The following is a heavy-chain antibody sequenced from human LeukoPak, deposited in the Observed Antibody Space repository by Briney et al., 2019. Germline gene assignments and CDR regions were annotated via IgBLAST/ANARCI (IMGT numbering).Heavy chain of an antibody. CDR2: INPNSGGT. Sequence: ASVKVSCKASGYTFTGCYMHWVRQAPGQGLEWMGWINPNSGGTNYAQKFQGRVTMTRDTSISTAYMELSRLRSDDTAVYYCARDSYYYDSSGWFDPWGQGTLVTVSS. V-gene: IGHV1-2*02. CDR1: GYTFTGCY. D-gene: IGHD3-22*01. CDR3: ARDSYYYDSSGWFDP. J-gene: IGHJ5*02.